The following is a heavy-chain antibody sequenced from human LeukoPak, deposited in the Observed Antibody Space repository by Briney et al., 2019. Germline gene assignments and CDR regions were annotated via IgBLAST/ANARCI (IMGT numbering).Heavy chain of an antibody. D-gene: IGHD3-22*01. CDR3: TTDKGLKKGPITMIVVAKGGAFDN. CDR2: MTPICGTA. Sequence: ASVKVSCKASGCTFTSYAISWVRQATGQGLEWMGGMTPICGTADYAQKFQSRVTMTTDESTSTAYMELSSLRSEDTAVYYCTTDKGLKKGPITMIVVAKGGAFDNWGQGTMVTVSS. J-gene: IGHJ3*02. V-gene: IGHV1-69*05. CDR1: GCTFTSYA.